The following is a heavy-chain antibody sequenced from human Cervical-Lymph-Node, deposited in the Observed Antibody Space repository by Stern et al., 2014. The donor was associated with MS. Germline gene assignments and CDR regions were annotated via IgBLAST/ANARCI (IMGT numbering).Heavy chain of an antibody. CDR1: GVSVSASY. CDR2: IYSSNNV. J-gene: IGHJ5*02. CDR3: TIEMAARWFDP. Sequence: EVQLVESGGGLVQPGGSLRLSCTASGVSVSASYMTWVRQAPGKGLEWVALIYSSNNVNYGDSVKGRFTIARDRSKNTVHLQMNSLRVEDTGVYYCTIEMAARWFDPWGQGTLVAVSS. D-gene: IGHD6-25*01. V-gene: IGHV3-66*01.